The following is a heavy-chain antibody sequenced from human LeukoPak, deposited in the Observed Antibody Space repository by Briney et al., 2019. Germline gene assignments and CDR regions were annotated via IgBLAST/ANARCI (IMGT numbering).Heavy chain of an antibody. CDR2: IKSDGSII. D-gene: IGHD5-12*01. CDR1: GFTLSSYW. V-gene: IGHV3-74*01. CDR3: TRRSLLGGYA. Sequence: PGGSLRLSCAASGFTLSSYWMRWVRQAPGKGLVWVSRIKSDGSIISYADSVKGRFTISRDNAKNTLYLLMNSLRAEYTAVYYCTRRSLLGGYAWGQGALVTVSS. J-gene: IGHJ5*02.